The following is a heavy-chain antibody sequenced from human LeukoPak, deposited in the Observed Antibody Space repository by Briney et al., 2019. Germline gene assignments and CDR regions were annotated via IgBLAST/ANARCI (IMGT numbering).Heavy chain of an antibody. V-gene: IGHV3-21*01. J-gene: IGHJ4*02. D-gene: IGHD6-13*01. CDR1: GFTFSSHA. CDR3: ARGGIAAFDY. Sequence: GGSLRLSCAASGFTFSSHAMCWVRQAPGKGLEWVSSIDISGGSTYYADSVKGRFTISRDNAKNSLYLQMNSLRAEDTAVYYCARGGIAAFDYWGQGTLVTVSS. CDR2: IDISGGST.